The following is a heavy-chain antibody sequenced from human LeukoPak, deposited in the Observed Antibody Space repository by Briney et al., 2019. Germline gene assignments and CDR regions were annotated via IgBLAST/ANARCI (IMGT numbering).Heavy chain of an antibody. D-gene: IGHD3-10*01. CDR1: GGSISSGDYY. CDR2: IYYSGST. J-gene: IGHJ4*02. V-gene: IGHV4-30-4*01. CDR3: ARGAMVRGAPFDY. Sequence: SQTLSLTCTVSGGSISSGDYYWSWIRQPPGKGLEWIGYIYYSGSTYYNPSLKSRVTISVDRSKNQFSLKLSSVTAADTAVYYCARGAMVRGAPFDYWGQGTLVTVSS.